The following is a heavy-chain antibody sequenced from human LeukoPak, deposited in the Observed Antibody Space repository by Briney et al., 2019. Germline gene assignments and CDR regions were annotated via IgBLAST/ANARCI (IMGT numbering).Heavy chain of an antibody. V-gene: IGHV4-31*03. CDR3: VREGSGSFGY. CDR1: GGSISSGGYY. CDR2: IYYSGST. J-gene: IGHJ4*02. Sequence: PSETLSLTCTVSGGSISSGGYYWSWIRQHPGKGLEWIGYIYYSGSTYYNPSLKSRVTISVDTSKNQFSLKLSSVTAADTAVYYCVREGSGSFGYWGQGTLVTVSS. D-gene: IGHD1-26*01.